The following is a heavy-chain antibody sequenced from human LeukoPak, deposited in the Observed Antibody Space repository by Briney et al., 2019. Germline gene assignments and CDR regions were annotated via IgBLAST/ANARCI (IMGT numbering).Heavy chain of an antibody. Sequence: GGSPRLSCVGTGFSFSNYLMNWVRQAPGKGLEWVANIKEDGSQIYYVDSVKGRFTISRDNAKNSVYLQMNSLRAEDTAVYYCAGSSGWLFDYWGQGTLVAVSS. CDR1: GFSFSNYL. V-gene: IGHV3-7*01. CDR2: IKEDGSQI. D-gene: IGHD6-19*01. J-gene: IGHJ4*02. CDR3: AGSSGWLFDY.